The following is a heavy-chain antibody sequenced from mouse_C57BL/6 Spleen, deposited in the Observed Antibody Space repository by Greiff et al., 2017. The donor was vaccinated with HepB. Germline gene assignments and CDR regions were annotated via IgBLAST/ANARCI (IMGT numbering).Heavy chain of an antibody. J-gene: IGHJ4*01. D-gene: IGHD1-1*01. CDR3: ASSITGYYYAMDY. Sequence: VQRVESGPGLVAPSQSLSITCTVSGFSLTSYGVHWVRQPPGKGLEWLVVIWSDGSTTYNSALKSRLSISKDNSKSQVFLKMNSLQTDDTAMYYCASSITGYYYAMDYWGQGTSVTVSS. CDR1: GFSLTSYG. V-gene: IGHV2-6*03. CDR2: IWSDGST.